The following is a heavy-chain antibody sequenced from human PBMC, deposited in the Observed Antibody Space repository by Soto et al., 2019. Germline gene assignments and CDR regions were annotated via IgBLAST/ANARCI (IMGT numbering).Heavy chain of an antibody. CDR3: ARESPRGDSYGGAFGGMDV. Sequence: GASVKVSCKASGGTFSSYAISWVRQAPGQGLEWMGGIIPIFGTANYAQKFQGRVTITADESTSTAYMELSSLRSEDTAVYYCARESPRGDSYGGAFGGMDVWGQGTTVTVSS. J-gene: IGHJ6*02. D-gene: IGHD5-18*01. CDR2: IIPIFGTA. CDR1: GGTFSSYA. V-gene: IGHV1-69*13.